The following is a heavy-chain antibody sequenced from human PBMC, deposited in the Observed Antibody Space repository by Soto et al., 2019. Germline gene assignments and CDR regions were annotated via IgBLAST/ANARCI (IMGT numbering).Heavy chain of an antibody. CDR3: ARATMLGYSYGYDYYYYLSF. V-gene: IGHV4-34*01. Sequence: SETLSLTCAVYGGSFSGYYWSWIRQPPGKGLEWIGEINHSGSTNYNPSLKSRVTISVDTSKNQFSLKLSSVTAADTAVYYCARATMLGYSYGYDYYYYLSFRGQGTTVPVSS. CDR1: GGSFSGYY. D-gene: IGHD5-18*01. CDR2: INHSGST. J-gene: IGHJ6*03.